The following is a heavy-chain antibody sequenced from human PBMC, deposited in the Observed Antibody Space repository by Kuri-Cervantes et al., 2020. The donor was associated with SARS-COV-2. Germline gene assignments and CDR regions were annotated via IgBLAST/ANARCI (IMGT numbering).Heavy chain of an antibody. Sequence: GSLRLSCTVSGGSISNYYWTWLRQPPGKGLEWIGDFYDTGSTNYNPSLKSRVTISVDTSKNQFSLKLSSVTAADTAVYYCARKKVLKLGMDVWGQGTTVTVSS. CDR3: ARKKVLKLGMDV. CDR2: FYDTGST. D-gene: IGHD3-10*01. V-gene: IGHV4-59*12. J-gene: IGHJ6*02. CDR1: GGSISNYY.